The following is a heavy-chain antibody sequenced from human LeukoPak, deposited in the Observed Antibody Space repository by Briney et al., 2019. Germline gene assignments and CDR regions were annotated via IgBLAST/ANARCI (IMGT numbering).Heavy chain of an antibody. CDR2: ISWNSGSI. V-gene: IGHV3-9*01. D-gene: IGHD3-16*01. J-gene: IGHJ6*02. CDR3: AKDLWGGYDYYYYYGMDV. Sequence: GGSLRLSCAASGFTFDDYAMHWVRQAPGKGLEWVSGISWNSGSIGYADSVKGRFTISRDNAKNSLYLQMNSLRAEDTALYYCAKDLWGGYDYYYYYGMDVWGQGTTVTVSS. CDR1: GFTFDDYA.